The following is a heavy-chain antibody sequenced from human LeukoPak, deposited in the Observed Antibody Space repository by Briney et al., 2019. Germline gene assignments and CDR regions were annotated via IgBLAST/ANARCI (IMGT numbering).Heavy chain of an antibody. CDR3: ARALRQQLTHYFDY. CDR1: GGSISSGSYY. J-gene: IGHJ4*02. Sequence: SETLSLTCTVSGGSISSGSYYWSWIRQPAGKGLEWIGRIYTSGGTNYNPSLKSRVTISVDTSKNQFSLKLSSVTAADTAVYYCARALRQQLTHYFDYWGQGTLVTVSS. CDR2: IYTSGGT. V-gene: IGHV4-61*02. D-gene: IGHD1-1*01.